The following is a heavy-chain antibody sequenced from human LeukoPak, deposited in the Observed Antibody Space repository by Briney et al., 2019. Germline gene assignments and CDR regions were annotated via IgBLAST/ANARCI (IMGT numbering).Heavy chain of an antibody. CDR1: GYTFTSYY. V-gene: IGHV1-46*01. CDR3: ARGGRRDGYVAKNYFDY. Sequence: APVKVSCKASGYTFTSYYMHWVRQAPGQGLEWMGIINPSGGSTSYAQKFQGRVTMTRDTSTSTVYMELSSLRSEDTAVYYCARGGRRDGYVAKNYFDYWGQGTLVTVSS. CDR2: INPSGGST. J-gene: IGHJ4*02. D-gene: IGHD5-24*01.